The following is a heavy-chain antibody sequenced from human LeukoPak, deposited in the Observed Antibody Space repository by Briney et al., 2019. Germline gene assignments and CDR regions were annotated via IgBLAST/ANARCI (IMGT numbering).Heavy chain of an antibody. CDR2: IYYSGST. J-gene: IGHJ4*02. Sequence: SETLSLTCTVSGGSISSYYWSWIRQPPGKGLEWVGYIYYSGSTNYNPSLKSRATISVDTSKNQFSLKLSSVTAADTAVYYCARNLGGSSWVFDYWGQGTLVTVSS. D-gene: IGHD6-13*01. CDR3: ARNLGGSSWVFDY. CDR1: GGSISSYY. V-gene: IGHV4-59*01.